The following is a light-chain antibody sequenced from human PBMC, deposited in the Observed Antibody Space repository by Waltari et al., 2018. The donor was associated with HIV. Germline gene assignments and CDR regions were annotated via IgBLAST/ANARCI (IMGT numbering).Light chain of an antibody. CDR1: QGVVYSSNHNSY. CDR2: WGS. J-gene: IGKJ2*01. Sequence: DVVMTSAPDAVPVSLAQRATIRCMSSQGVVYSSNHNSYLAWFRETRDQPPKLLIYWGSTREAAVQDRFTGSGSGTDLTLTISSLQAERVAVYYCHQYHSIARTFGPGTKLENK. V-gene: IGKV4-1*01. CDR3: HQYHSIART.